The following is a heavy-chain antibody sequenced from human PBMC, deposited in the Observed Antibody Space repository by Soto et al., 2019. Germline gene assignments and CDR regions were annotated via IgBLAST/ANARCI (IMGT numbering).Heavy chain of an antibody. V-gene: IGHV4-39*01. Sequence: TSGTLSLTCTFSGGSICSGGYYWSWTRQDPGKGLEWLGYIYYSGSTYYNPSLKSRVPVSVDTSKNEFSLKLRSVTAADTAVYYCARQPTTGDTDLWFDPWGQGTLVTVSS. D-gene: IGHD2-21*01. CDR3: ARQPTTGDTDLWFDP. J-gene: IGHJ5*02. CDR1: GGSICSGGYY. CDR2: IYYSGST.